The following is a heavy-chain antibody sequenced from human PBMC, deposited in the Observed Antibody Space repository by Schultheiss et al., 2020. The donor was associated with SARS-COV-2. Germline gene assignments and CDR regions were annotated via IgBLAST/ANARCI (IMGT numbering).Heavy chain of an antibody. CDR3: AKVQAATIDS. CDR1: GFTFSSYA. J-gene: IGHJ4*02. Sequence: GGSLRPSCAASGFTFSSYAMHWVRQAPGKGLEWVAVISYDGSNKYYADSVKGRFTISRDNSKNTLYLQMNSLRAEDTAVYYCAKVQAATIDSWGQGTLVTVSS. D-gene: IGHD6-25*01. V-gene: IGHV3-30*04. CDR2: ISYDGSNK.